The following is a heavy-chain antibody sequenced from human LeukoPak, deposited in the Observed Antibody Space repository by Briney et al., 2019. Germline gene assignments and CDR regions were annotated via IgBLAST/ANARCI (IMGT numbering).Heavy chain of an antibody. V-gene: IGHV3-7*01. CDR3: ARVGKSGSYGYYYFDY. CDR1: GFTFSSYW. CDR2: INQDGSEK. J-gene: IGHJ4*02. D-gene: IGHD5-18*01. Sequence: GGSLRLSCAASGFTFSSYWMSWVRQAPGKGLEGVANINQDGSEKYYVDSVKGRFTISRDNAKNSLYLQMNSLRAEDTAVYYCARVGKSGSYGYYYFDYWGQGTLVTVSS.